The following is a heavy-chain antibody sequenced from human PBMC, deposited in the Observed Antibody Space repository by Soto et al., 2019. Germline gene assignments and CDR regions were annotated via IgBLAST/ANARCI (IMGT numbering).Heavy chain of an antibody. CDR1: GFTFSSYG. V-gene: IGHV3-30*18. J-gene: IGHJ6*02. D-gene: IGHD2-15*01. CDR3: AKDPGYCSGGSCYSETAYYYGMDV. Sequence: QVQLVESGGGVVQPGRSLRLSCAASGFTFSSYGMHWVRQAPGKGLEWLAVISYEGSNKYYADSVKGRFTISRDNSKNTLYLQMNSLRAEDTAVYYCAKDPGYCSGGSCYSETAYYYGMDVWGQGTTVTVSS. CDR2: ISYEGSNK.